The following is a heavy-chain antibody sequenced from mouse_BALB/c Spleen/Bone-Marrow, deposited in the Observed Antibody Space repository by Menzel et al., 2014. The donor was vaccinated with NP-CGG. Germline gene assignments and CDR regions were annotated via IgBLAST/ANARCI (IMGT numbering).Heavy chain of an antibody. D-gene: IGHD4-1*01. CDR2: ISNLAYSI. CDR1: GFSFSDYG. CDR3: TRSNVPGAMDY. V-gene: IGHV5-15*02. J-gene: IGHJ4*01. Sequence: VMLVESGGGLAQPGGSRKLSCAASGFSFSDYGMAWVRQAPGKGPEWVGFISNLAYSIYYADTVTGRFTISRENAKNTLYLEMSSLRSEDTAMYYCTRSNVPGAMDYWGQGTSVTVSS.